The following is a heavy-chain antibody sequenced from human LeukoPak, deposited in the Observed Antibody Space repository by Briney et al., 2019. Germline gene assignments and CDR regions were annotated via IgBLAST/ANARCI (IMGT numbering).Heavy chain of an antibody. J-gene: IGHJ5*02. CDR1: GGPFSGYY. CDR2: INHRGST. CDR3: ARDGTYYDILTGYSDNWFDP. V-gene: IGHV4-34*01. Sequence: SETLSLTCAVYGGPFSGYYWSWIRQPPGKGLEWIGEINHRGSTNYNPSPKSRVTISVDPSKNQFSLKLSSVTAADTAVYYCARDGTYYDILTGYSDNWFDPWGQGTLVTVSS. D-gene: IGHD3-9*01.